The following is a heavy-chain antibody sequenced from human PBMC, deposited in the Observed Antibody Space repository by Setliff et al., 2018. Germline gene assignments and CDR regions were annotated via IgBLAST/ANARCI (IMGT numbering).Heavy chain of an antibody. CDR3: ARELSLYYGSSGYYFPSADDAFDI. Sequence: ASVKVSCKASGYIFTNYGISWVRQAPGQGLEWMGWISVYNGNTNYPQKFQGRVTMTTDTSTSTAYMDLRSLRSDDTAVYYCARELSLYYGSSGYYFPSADDAFDIWGQGTMVTVSS. CDR1: GYIFTNYG. D-gene: IGHD3-22*01. V-gene: IGHV1-18*01. J-gene: IGHJ3*02. CDR2: ISVYNGNT.